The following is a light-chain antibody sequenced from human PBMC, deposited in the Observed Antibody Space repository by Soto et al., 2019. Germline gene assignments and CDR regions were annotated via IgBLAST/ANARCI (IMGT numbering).Light chain of an antibody. CDR1: SSNIGTNT. Sequence: QSVLTQPPSASGTPGQRVTISCSGGSSNIGTNTVNWYQHLPGTAPKLLISGNTQRPSGVPDRFSGSKSGTSASLAISGLQSEDEADYYCGAWDDSLSGYVFGTGTKLTVL. CDR3: GAWDDSLSGYV. CDR2: GNT. J-gene: IGLJ1*01. V-gene: IGLV1-44*01.